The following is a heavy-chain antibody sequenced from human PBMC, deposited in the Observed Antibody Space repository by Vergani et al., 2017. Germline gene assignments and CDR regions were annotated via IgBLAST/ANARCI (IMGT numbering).Heavy chain of an antibody. Sequence: QVQLVQSGAEVKKPGASVKVSCKASGYTFISYGITWVRQAPGQGLEWMGWISAYNGHTNYAQKLQGSGTMTTDTSTSTADMELRSLRPDDTAVYYCAKNPPRESVALPEKDYYYYAMDVWDEGTTVTVSS. D-gene: IGHD2-2*01. CDR1: GYTFISYG. CDR2: ISAYNGHT. CDR3: AKNPPRESVALPEKDYYYYAMDV. J-gene: IGHJ6*02. V-gene: IGHV1-18*04.